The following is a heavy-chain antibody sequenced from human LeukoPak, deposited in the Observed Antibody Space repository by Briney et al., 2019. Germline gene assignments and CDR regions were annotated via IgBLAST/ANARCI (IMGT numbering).Heavy chain of an antibody. J-gene: IGHJ6*02. Sequence: GGSLRLSCAASGFTVSSNYMSWVRQAPGKGLEWVSVIYSGGSTYYADSVKGRFTISRHNSKNTLYLQMNSLRAEDTAVYYCARDRRYQGRGSNGMDVWAKGPRSPSP. V-gene: IGHV3-53*04. CDR3: ARDRRYQGRGSNGMDV. CDR2: IYSGGST. D-gene: IGHD1-14*01. CDR1: GFTVSSNY.